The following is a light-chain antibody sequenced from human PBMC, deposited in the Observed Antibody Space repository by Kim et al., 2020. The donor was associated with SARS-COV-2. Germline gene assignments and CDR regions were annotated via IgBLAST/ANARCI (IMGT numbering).Light chain of an antibody. J-gene: IGLJ2*01. CDR2: QDN. Sequence: SYELTQPPSVSVSPGQTASITCSGDKLGDKYACWYQQKPGQSHVLVIYQDNKRPSGIPERFSGSNSGNTATLTISGTQAMDEADYYCQAWDSSTAVFGGG. CDR3: QAWDSSTAV. CDR1: KLGDKY. V-gene: IGLV3-1*01.